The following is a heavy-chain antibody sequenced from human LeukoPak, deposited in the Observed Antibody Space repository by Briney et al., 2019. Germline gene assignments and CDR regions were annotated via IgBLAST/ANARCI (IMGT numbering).Heavy chain of an antibody. D-gene: IGHD2-2*01. J-gene: IGHJ4*02. CDR3: ARLSTDNVVLPGAMAYYFDC. Sequence: SETLSLTCAVSAGAITSQYWSWIRQSPGKGLEFIGYINYSVSTSYNPSLKSRVAISVDTSKNQFSLKLSSVTAADTAMYFCARLSTDNVVLPGAMAYYFDCWGQGTLVTVSS. V-gene: IGHV4-59*08. CDR2: INYSVST. CDR1: AGAITSQY.